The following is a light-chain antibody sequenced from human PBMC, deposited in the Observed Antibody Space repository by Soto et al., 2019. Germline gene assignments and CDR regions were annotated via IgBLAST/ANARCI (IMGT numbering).Light chain of an antibody. V-gene: IGKV1-39*01. Sequence: DIQMTQSPSTLPASVGDRVTITCRASQSISNWLAWYQQKPGKAPNLLMYGASYLKSGVPTRFSGSGSGTDFTLTISSLQPEDFATYYCQQTYTTPEITFGQGTRLEI. CDR1: QSISNW. J-gene: IGKJ5*01. CDR2: GAS. CDR3: QQTYTTPEIT.